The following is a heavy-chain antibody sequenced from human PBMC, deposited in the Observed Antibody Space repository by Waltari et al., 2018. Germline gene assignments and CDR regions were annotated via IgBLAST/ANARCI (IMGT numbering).Heavy chain of an antibody. CDR1: GYTFTGHY. CDR2: INPNSGDT. V-gene: IGHV1-2*02. J-gene: IGHJ2*01. Sequence: QVQLVQSGAELKKPGASMKVSCKASGYTFTGHYIHWVRQAPGQGPEWMGWINPNSGDTDYALKFQGRVTMTRDMSISTAYMELNGLRFDDTAVYYCARGFSSWYWYFDLWGRGALVNVSS. CDR3: ARGFSSWYWYFDL. D-gene: IGHD6-13*01.